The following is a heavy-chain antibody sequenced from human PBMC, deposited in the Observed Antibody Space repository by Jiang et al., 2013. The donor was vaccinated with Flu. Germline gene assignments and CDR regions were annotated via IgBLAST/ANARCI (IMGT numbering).Heavy chain of an antibody. V-gene: IGHV3-30*02. CDR3: ATDTQHRVLQQ. Sequence: LESGGGVVQSGGSLRLSCAASGFTFNTFGMHWVRQAPGKGLEWVALILYDGSYKYYADSVKGRFTISRDNSKNTLYLQMSSLRAEDRAVYYCATDTQHRVLQQWGQGTLVIVTS. CDR1: GFTFNTFG. J-gene: IGHJ1*01. D-gene: IGHD6-13*01. CDR2: ILYDGSYK.